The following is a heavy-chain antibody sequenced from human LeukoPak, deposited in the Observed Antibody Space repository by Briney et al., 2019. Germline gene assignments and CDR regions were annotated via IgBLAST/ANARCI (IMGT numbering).Heavy chain of an antibody. J-gene: IGHJ4*02. CDR3: ARAPSGQQVYYFDY. V-gene: IGHV4-31*03. CDR2: IYYSGST. D-gene: IGHD2-15*01. Sequence: KASETLSLTCTVSGGSISSGGYYWSWIRQHPGKGLEWIGYIYYSGSTYYNPSLKSRVTISVDTSKDQFSLKLSSVTAADTAVYYCARAPSGQQVYYFDYWGQGTLVTVSS. CDR1: GGSISSGGYY.